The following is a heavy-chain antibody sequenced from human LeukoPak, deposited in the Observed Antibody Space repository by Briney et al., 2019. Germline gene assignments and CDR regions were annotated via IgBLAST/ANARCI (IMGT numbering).Heavy chain of an antibody. CDR2: ISAYNGNT. CDR1: GYTFTSYV. J-gene: IGHJ6*02. V-gene: IGHV1-18*01. Sequence: ASVTVSCKASGYTFTSYVISWVRQAPGQGLEWMGWISAYNGNTNYAQKLQGRVTMTTDTSTSTAYMELRSLRSDDTAVYYCARGAGDYDFWSGYYVYYYYYGMDVWGQGTTVTVSS. D-gene: IGHD3-3*01. CDR3: ARGAGDYDFWSGYYVYYYYYGMDV.